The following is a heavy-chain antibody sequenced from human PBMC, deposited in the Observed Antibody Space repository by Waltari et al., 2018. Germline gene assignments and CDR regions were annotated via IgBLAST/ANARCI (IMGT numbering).Heavy chain of an antibody. CDR3: ARGPRYYDFWSGYRGWFDP. J-gene: IGHJ5*02. Sequence: QVQLQQWGAGLLKPSETLSLTCAVYGGSFSGSSWSWIRPPPGKGLEWIGEINHSGSTNYNPSLKSRVTISVDTSKNQFSLKLSSVTAADTAVYYCARGPRYYDFWSGYRGWFDPWGQGTLVTVSS. D-gene: IGHD3-3*01. V-gene: IGHV4-34*01. CDR1: GGSFSGSS. CDR2: INHSGST.